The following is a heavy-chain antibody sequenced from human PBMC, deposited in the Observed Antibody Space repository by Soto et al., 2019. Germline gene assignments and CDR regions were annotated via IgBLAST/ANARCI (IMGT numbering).Heavy chain of an antibody. V-gene: IGHV4-4*02. D-gene: IGHD3-22*01. CDR3: ARVSSSGYY. CDR1: GGSISSDNW. CDR2: IYHSGST. Sequence: SETLSLTCAVSGGSISSDNWWTWVRQTPGKGLEWIGEIYHSGSTNYNPSLKSRVTMSVDTSKNQFSLKLSSVTAADTAVYYCARVSSSGYYWGQGTLVTVSS. J-gene: IGHJ4*02.